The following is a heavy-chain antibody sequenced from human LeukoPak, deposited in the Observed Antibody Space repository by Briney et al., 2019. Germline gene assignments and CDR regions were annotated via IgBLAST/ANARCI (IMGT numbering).Heavy chain of an antibody. Sequence: SETLSLTCAVYGGSFSGYYWSWIRQPPGKGLEWIGEINHSGSTNYNASLKSRVTISVDTSKNQFSLKLSSVTAAGTAVYYCAVKGSSGYYYGPLDYWGQGTLVTVSS. V-gene: IGHV4-34*01. CDR1: GGSFSGYY. CDR2: INHSGST. J-gene: IGHJ4*02. CDR3: AVKGSSGYYYGPLDY. D-gene: IGHD3-22*01.